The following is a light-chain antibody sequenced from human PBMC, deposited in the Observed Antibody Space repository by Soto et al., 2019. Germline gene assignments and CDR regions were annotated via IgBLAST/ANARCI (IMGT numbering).Light chain of an antibody. CDR3: SSYGGSNTVV. CDR2: EVS. V-gene: IGLV2-8*01. Sequence: QSALTQPPSASGSPGQSVTISCTGSSSDVGGYNYVSWYQQHPGKAPKLMIYEVSKRPSGVPDRLSGSKSGNTASLTVSGRQAEEDADYYCSSYGGSNTVVFGGGTKLTVL. CDR1: SSDVGGYNY. J-gene: IGLJ2*01.